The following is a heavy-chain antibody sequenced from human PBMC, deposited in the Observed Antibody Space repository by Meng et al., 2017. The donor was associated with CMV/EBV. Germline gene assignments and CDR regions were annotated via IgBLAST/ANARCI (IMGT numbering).Heavy chain of an antibody. CDR2: IDPSDSYT. Sequence: KGSASSFTSSWVSWVRQMPGKDLVWMGRIDPSDSYTNYSPSFQGHVTISADKSISTAYPQWRSLKASDTAMYYCAISYGAGSYSPDRWGQGTLVTVSS. CDR3: AISYGAGSYSPDR. CDR1: ASSFTSSW. D-gene: IGHD3-10*01. J-gene: IGHJ4*02. V-gene: IGHV5-10-1*01.